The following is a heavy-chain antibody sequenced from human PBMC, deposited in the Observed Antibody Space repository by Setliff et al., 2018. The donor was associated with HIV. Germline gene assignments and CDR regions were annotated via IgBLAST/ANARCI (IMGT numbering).Heavy chain of an antibody. J-gene: IGHJ4*02. CDR2: IHTSGTT. CDR3: ARLQDSSGYYRY. V-gene: IGHV4-4*08. Sequence: PSETLSLTCTVSGDSSSNDYWTWVRQPPGKGLEWIGNIHTSGTTKYNPSLMSRLTISVDTSKNQFSLKLSSVTAADTAVYYCARLQDSSGYYRYWGQGTLVTVSS. CDR1: GDSSSNDY. D-gene: IGHD3-22*01.